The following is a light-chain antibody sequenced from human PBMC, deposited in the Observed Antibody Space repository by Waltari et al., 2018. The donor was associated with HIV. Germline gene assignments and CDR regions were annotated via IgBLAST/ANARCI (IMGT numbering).Light chain of an antibody. CDR1: SSSIGSNY. Sequence: QSVLTQPPSASGTPGQRVTISCSGSSSSIGSNYVYWYQQLPGTAPKLLIYRNNQRPSGVPDRCSGSKSGTSASLAISGLRSEDEADYYCAAWDDSLSGYVFGTGTKVTVL. J-gene: IGLJ1*01. CDR3: AAWDDSLSGYV. V-gene: IGLV1-47*01. CDR2: RNN.